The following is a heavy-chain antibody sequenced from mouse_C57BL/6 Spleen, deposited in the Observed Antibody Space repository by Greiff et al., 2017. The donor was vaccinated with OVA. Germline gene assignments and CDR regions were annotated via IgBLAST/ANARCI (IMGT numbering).Heavy chain of an antibody. D-gene: IGHD2-4*01. CDR3: ARGLTGYFDY. Sequence: QVHVKQPGAELVRPGSSVKLSCKASGYPFTSYWMDWVNKRPGQGLEWIGNIYPSDSETHYNQKFKDKATLTVEKSSNTASMQLSSLTSEDSAVYYCARGLTGYFDYWGQGTTLTVSS. CDR1: GYPFTSYW. CDR2: IYPSDSET. V-gene: IGHV1-61*01. J-gene: IGHJ2*01.